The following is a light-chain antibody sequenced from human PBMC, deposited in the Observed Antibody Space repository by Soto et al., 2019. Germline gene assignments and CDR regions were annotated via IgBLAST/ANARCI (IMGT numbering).Light chain of an antibody. V-gene: IGKV3-20*01. Sequence: EIVLTQSPGTLSLSPGERATLSCRASQSVSSNYLAWCQQRPGQAPRLLIYGASGRATGTPDRFSRSGSGTDFTLTISSLQPEDFATYYCQQVNVYPSTFGGGTKVDIK. CDR1: QSVSSNY. CDR3: QQVNVYPST. CDR2: GAS. J-gene: IGKJ4*01.